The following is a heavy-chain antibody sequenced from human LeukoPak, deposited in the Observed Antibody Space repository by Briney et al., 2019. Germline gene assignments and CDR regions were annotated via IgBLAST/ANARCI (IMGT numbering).Heavy chain of an antibody. V-gene: IGHV3-21*01. CDR1: GFTFNNYN. J-gene: IGHJ1*01. CDR3: AKDPPSFHH. CDR2: ISSTRTYI. Sequence: PGGSLRLSCAASGFTFNNYNMNWVRQAPGKGLEWVSSISSTRTYIYYADSVKGRFTISRDNAKNSLYLQMNSLRAEDTAIYYCAKDPPSFHHWGQGTLVIVSS.